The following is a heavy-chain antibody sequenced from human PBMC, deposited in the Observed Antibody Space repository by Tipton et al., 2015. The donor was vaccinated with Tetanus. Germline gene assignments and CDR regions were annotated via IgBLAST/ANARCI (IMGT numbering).Heavy chain of an antibody. J-gene: IGHJ6*02. V-gene: IGHV4-61*01. Sequence: GLVKPSETLSLICTVSGASVSGGTDYWTWIRQPLVKGLEWIGHVYPSGSAYYNPSLESRVTLSVARSKNQFSLNMRSVTTAAPATYSCSRVYCGGACHSPFFNGMVVWGHGTTVPVSS. D-gene: IGHD2-21*02. CDR2: VYPSGSA. CDR1: GASVSGGTDY. CDR3: SRVYCGGACHSPFFNGMVV.